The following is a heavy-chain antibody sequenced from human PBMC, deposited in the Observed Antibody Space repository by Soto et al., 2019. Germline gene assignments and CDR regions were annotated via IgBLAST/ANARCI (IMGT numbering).Heavy chain of an antibody. D-gene: IGHD3-10*01. CDR2: INPTLSMS. J-gene: IGHJ4*02. V-gene: IGHV1-69*02. Sequence: QVQLVQSGAEVKKPGSSVKVSCKASGDTFSFYTINWVRQAPGLGLEWLGRINPTLSMSNYAQYFQGGVTITADKSASTAYVELSSLRSEDTAMYYCATNYGSGSRAFDFWGQGALVTVSS. CDR1: GDTFSFYT. CDR3: ATNYGSGSRAFDF.